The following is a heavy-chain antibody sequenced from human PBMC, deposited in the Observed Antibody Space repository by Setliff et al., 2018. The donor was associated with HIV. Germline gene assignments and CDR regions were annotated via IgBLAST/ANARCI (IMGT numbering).Heavy chain of an antibody. CDR3: ARHWRGSGWSNWFDP. J-gene: IGHJ5*02. CDR2: ISDSGTT. D-gene: IGHD6-19*01. Sequence: SETLSLTCTVYGASVSSHYWSWIRQPPGKGLEWVGSISDSGTTKYNPSLKSRVTVSSDTSKNQFSLKLTSVTAADTAVYYCARHWRGSGWSNWFDPWGQGTLVTVSS. V-gene: IGHV4-59*08. CDR1: GASVSSHY.